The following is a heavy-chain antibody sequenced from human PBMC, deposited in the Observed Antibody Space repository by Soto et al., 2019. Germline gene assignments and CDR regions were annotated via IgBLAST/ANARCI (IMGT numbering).Heavy chain of an antibody. CDR2: IYPGDSDT. CDR1: GYSFTSYW. CDR3: ARLRVSIAVATYYYYYYGMDV. J-gene: IGHJ6*02. D-gene: IGHD6-19*01. V-gene: IGHV5-51*01. Sequence: PGESLKISCKGSGYSFTSYWIGWVRQMPGKGLEWMGIIYPGDSDTRYSPSFQGQVTISADKSISTAYLQWSSLKASDTAMYYCARLRVSIAVATYYYYYYGMDVWGQGTTVTVSS.